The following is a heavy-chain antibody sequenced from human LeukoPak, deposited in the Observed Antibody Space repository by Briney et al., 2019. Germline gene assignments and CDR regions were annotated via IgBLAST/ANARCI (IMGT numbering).Heavy chain of an antibody. D-gene: IGHD2-15*01. V-gene: IGHV1-69*01. CDR1: GGTFSSYA. J-gene: IGHJ3*02. Sequence: SVKVSCKASGGTFSSYAISWVRQAPGQGLEWMGGIIPIFGTANYAQKFRGRVTITADESTSTAYMELSSLRSEDTAVYYCARERGDCSGGSCYVDAFDIWGQGTMVTVSS. CDR2: IIPIFGTA. CDR3: ARERGDCSGGSCYVDAFDI.